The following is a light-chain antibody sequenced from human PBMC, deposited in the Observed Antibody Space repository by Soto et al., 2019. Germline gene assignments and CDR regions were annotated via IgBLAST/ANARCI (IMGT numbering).Light chain of an antibody. J-gene: IGLJ1*01. Sequence: QSALTQPASVSGSPGQSITISRSGTSSDVGGYNYVSWYQLHPGKAPKLMIYDVNNRPSGVSNRFSGSKSGNTASLTISGLQAEDEADYYCSSYTSSSTQVFGTGTKLTVL. CDR3: SSYTSSSTQV. CDR2: DVN. V-gene: IGLV2-14*01. CDR1: SSDVGGYNY.